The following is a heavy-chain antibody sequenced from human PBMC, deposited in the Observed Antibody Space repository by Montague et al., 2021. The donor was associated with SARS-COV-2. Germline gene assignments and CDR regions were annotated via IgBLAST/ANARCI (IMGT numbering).Heavy chain of an antibody. J-gene: IGHJ4*02. V-gene: IGHV4-31*03. CDR3: ARDGGWYSSSWFDY. CDR1: GGSISSGGYY. CDR2: IYYSGST. D-gene: IGHD6-13*01. Sequence: TLSLTCTVSGGSISSGGYYWSWIRQHPGKGLEWIGYIYYSGSTYYNPSLKIRVTISVDTSKNQFSLKLSSVTAADTAVYYCARDGGWYSSSWFDYWGQGTLVTVSS.